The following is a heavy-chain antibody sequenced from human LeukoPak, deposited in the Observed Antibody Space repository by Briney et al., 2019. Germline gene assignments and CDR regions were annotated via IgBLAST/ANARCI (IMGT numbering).Heavy chain of an antibody. J-gene: IGHJ4*02. V-gene: IGHV3-11*01. CDR3: AKGGIRYGCWLFL. CDR1: GFRFSDYY. Sequence: GGSLTHSCAATGFRFSDYYMSWIRQAPGKGLEWVAYISSTGNSIFYADSVKGRFTISRDHAKNSLSLQLNSLRAEDTAVYYCAKGGIRYGCWLFLGGQGNLVTVSS. CDR2: ISSTGNSI. D-gene: IGHD3-9*01.